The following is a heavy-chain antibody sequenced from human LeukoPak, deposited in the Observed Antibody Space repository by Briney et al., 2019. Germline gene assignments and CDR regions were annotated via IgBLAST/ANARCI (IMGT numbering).Heavy chain of an antibody. J-gene: IGHJ2*01. CDR3: ASDPSNTSGWYQYFDA. CDR2: ISCYNGDT. Sequence: ASVKVSCKASGYTFTHHGIAWIRQAPGQGLEWLGWISCYNGDTISAQKFQGRVTLTTEKSTSTVYMELRSLTSDDTAVYYCASDPSNTSGWYQYFDAWGRGTLVSVSS. D-gene: IGHD6-19*01. CDR1: GYTFTHHG. V-gene: IGHV1-18*01.